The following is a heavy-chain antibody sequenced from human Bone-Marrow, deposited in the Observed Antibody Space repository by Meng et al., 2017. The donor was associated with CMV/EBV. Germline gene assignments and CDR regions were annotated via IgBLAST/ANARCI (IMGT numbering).Heavy chain of an antibody. CDR2: IKQDGSEK. D-gene: IGHD3-10*01. V-gene: IGHV3-7*01. Sequence: GESLKISCAASGFTFSSYWMSWVRQAPGKGLEWVANIKQDGSEKYYVDSVKGRFTISRDNAKNSLYLQMNSLRAEDTAVYYCARGGRITMVRGVIKLGYFDYWGQGTRVTVYS. J-gene: IGHJ4*02. CDR3: ARGGRITMVRGVIKLGYFDY. CDR1: GFTFSSYW.